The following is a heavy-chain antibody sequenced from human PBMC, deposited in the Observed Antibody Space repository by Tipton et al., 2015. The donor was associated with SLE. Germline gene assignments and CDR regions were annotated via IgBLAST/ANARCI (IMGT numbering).Heavy chain of an antibody. CDR1: GVSISVSHW. CDR3: ARDPNGGYGSFDY. Sequence: TLSLTCAVSGVSISVSHWWSWVRQSPGKGLEWIGEVYHSGSSYYNPSLKSRVTISVDTSKNQFSLKLSSVTAADTAVYYCARDPNGGYGSFDYWGLGALVTVSS. CDR2: VYHSGSS. J-gene: IGHJ4*02. D-gene: IGHD7-27*01. V-gene: IGHV4-4*02.